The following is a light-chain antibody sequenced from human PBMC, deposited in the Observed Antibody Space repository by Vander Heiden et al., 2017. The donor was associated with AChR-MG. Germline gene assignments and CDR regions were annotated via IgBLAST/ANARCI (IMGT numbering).Light chain of an antibody. CDR1: QSISSY. CDR3: QQRYSTPIT. Sequence: QMTQSPSSLSASVGDRVTISCRASQSISSYINWYQHKPGKAPKLLIYTASSLQSGVPSRFSGSGSGTDFTLTISSLQPEAFATYYCQQRYSTPITFGQGTKLEIK. J-gene: IGKJ2*01. CDR2: TAS. V-gene: IGKV1-39*01.